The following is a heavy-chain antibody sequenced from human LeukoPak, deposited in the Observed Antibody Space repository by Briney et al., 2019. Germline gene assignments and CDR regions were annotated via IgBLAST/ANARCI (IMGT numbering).Heavy chain of an antibody. V-gene: IGHV3-30*18. CDR3: AKDDNHCSGNGCYGASD. D-gene: IGHD2-2*01. Sequence: PGGSLRLSCAASGFTFSSYGMHWVRQAPGKGLEWVAVISYDGTNKYYADSVKVRFTISRDNSKNTLYLQMNSLIPEDTAVYYCAKDDNHCSGNGCYGASDWGQGTLVIVSS. J-gene: IGHJ4*02. CDR1: GFTFSSYG. CDR2: ISYDGTNK.